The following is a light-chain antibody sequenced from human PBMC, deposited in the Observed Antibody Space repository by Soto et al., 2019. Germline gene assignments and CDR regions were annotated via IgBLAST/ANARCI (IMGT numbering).Light chain of an antibody. J-gene: IGKJ5*01. CDR3: MQNTHWPIT. CDR1: QSLVYSDGDTY. CDR2: QVS. Sequence: VMMAQSPVSLPVTXXQPAXISCTSSQSLVYSDGDTYLSWFQQRPGQSPRXXLSQVSDRDSGVPDRFSGSGSGTDFTLKISSVEADDVAVYYCMQNTHWPITFGQGTRLEIK. V-gene: IGKV2-30*01.